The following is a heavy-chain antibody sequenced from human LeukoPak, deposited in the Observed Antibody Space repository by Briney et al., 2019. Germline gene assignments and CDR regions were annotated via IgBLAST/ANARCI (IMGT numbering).Heavy chain of an antibody. CDR1: GGSLSSYY. J-gene: IGHJ4*02. D-gene: IGHD3-16*01. Sequence: SETLSLTCTVSGGSLSSYYWGWVRQPPGKGLEWIGYIYDTGATRYNPSPESRFTIPVDMSKNHCSLKLRSVPAADTAVYYCERRGGEAFDYWGQGTLVTVSS. CDR2: IYDTGAT. V-gene: IGHV4-59*08. CDR3: ERRGGEAFDY.